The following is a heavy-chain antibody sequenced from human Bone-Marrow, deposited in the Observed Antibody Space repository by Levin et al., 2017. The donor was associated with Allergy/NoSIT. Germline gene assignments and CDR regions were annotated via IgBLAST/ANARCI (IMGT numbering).Heavy chain of an antibody. CDR3: AKLAASDYDFWSGQNWFDP. Sequence: GESLKISCAASGFTFSSYAMSWVRQAPGKGPEWVSAISGSGGSTYYADSVKGRFTISRDNSKNTLYLQMNSLRAEDTAVYYCAKLAASDYDFWSGQNWFDPWGQGTLVTVSS. V-gene: IGHV3-23*01. CDR1: GFTFSSYA. D-gene: IGHD3-3*01. CDR2: ISGSGGST. J-gene: IGHJ5*02.